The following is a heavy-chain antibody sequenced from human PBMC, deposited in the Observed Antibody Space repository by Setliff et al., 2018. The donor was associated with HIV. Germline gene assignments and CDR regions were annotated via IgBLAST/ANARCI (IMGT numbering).Heavy chain of an antibody. V-gene: IGHV4-59*11. J-gene: IGHJ6*04. CDR3: VGVPSYXGTGTLWV. CDR1: WESKINHD. Sequence: SETLSLTCSVSWESKINHDWGWIRQSPGRGLEWIGSMFRGGGRQFQPSLASRVSIPGATSKNQFSLKMTSVTPADTAVYFCVGVPSYXGTGTLWVWGKGITVTVSS. D-gene: IGHD1-7*01. CDR2: MFRGGGR.